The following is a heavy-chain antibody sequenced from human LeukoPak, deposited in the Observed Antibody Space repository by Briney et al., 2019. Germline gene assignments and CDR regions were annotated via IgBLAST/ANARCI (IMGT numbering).Heavy chain of an antibody. D-gene: IGHD3-3*01. Sequence: PSETLSLTCAVSGYSISSGYYWGWIRQPPRKGREWIGCIYHSGSTYYNPSLKSRVTISEDTSKNQFSLKLSSVTAADTAVYYCARLTISIFGVVINPWFDPWGQGTLVTVSS. J-gene: IGHJ5*02. V-gene: IGHV4-38-2*01. CDR3: ARLTISIFGVVINPWFDP. CDR1: GYSISSGYY. CDR2: IYHSGST.